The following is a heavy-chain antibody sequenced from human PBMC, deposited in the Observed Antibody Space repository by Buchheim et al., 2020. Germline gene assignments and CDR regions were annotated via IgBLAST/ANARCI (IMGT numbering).Heavy chain of an antibody. CDR2: IYYSGST. CDR1: GGSISSYY. CDR3: ARGIVVVAATPQVGWFDP. J-gene: IGHJ5*02. V-gene: IGHV4-59*01. D-gene: IGHD2-15*01. Sequence: QVQLQESGPGLVEPSETLSLTCTVSGGSISSYYWSWIRQPPGKGLEWIGYIYYSGSTNYNPSLKSRVTISVDTSKNQFSLKLSSVTAADTAVYYCARGIVVVAATPQVGWFDPWGQGTL.